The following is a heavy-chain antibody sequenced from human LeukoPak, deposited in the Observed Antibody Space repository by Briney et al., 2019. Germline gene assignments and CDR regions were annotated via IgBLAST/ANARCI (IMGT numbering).Heavy chain of an antibody. D-gene: IGHD2-2*01. J-gene: IGHJ5*02. CDR1: GFTFSSYA. CDR3: ASPYCSSTSCHP. Sequence: GGSLRLSCAASGFTFSSYAMHWVRQAPGKGLEWVAVISYDGSNKYYADSVKGRFTISRDNSKNTLYLQMNSLRAEDTAVYYCASPYCSSTSCHPWGHGTLVTVSS. V-gene: IGHV3-30-3*01. CDR2: ISYDGSNK.